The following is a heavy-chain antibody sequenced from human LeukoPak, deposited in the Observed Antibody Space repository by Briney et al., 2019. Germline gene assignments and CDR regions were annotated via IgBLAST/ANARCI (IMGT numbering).Heavy chain of an antibody. V-gene: IGHV1-24*01. CDR2: FDPEDGET. CDR3: ATGIRCSSTSCSIYDY. CDR1: GYTFVDYH. D-gene: IGHD2-2*01. Sequence: ASVKVSCKASGYTFVDYHIHWVRQAPGKGLEWMGGFDPEDGETIYAQKFQGRVTMTEDTSTDTAYMELSSLRSEDTAVYYCATGIRCSSTSCSIYDYWGQGTLVTVSS. J-gene: IGHJ4*02.